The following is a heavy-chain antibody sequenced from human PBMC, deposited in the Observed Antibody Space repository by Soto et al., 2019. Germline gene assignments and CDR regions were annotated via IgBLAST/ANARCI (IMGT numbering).Heavy chain of an antibody. Sequence: EVQLVESGGGLVQPGGSLRLSCAASGFTFSSYAMHWVRQAPGKGLEYVSAISSNGGSTYYANSVKGRFTISRDNSKNTRSLQMGSLRAEDMAVYYCARGAGYYFDSWGQGTLVTVSS. J-gene: IGHJ4*02. V-gene: IGHV3-64*01. CDR2: ISSNGGST. CDR3: ARGAGYYFDS. CDR1: GFTFSSYA.